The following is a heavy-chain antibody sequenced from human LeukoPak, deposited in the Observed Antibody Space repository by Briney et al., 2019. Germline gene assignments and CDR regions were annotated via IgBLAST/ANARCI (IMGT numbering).Heavy chain of an antibody. CDR3: GKDRDSDFLSGYYDY. Sequence: GGSLRLSCAASGFSFSSYAMTWVRQAPGKGLEWVSGLSSSGGSTFYADSVKGRFAISRDNSKNTLYLEMNSLRAEDTAVYFCGKDRDSDFLSGYYDYWGQGTLVTVSS. V-gene: IGHV3-23*01. CDR1: GFSFSSYA. D-gene: IGHD3-3*01. CDR2: LSSSGGST. J-gene: IGHJ4*02.